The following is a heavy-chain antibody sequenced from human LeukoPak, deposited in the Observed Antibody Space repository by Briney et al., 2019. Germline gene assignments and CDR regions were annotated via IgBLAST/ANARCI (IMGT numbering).Heavy chain of an antibody. Sequence: SEALSLTCTVSSGSISTSNYYWGWVRQPPGKALEWIGNIFYSGSTYYNPSLKSRVTISVDTSKNQFSLKLSSVTAADTAVYYCARHCSGGSCYFAFDIWGQGTMVTVSS. CDR1: SGSISTSNYY. D-gene: IGHD2-15*01. J-gene: IGHJ3*02. V-gene: IGHV4-39*01. CDR3: ARHCSGGSCYFAFDI. CDR2: IFYSGST.